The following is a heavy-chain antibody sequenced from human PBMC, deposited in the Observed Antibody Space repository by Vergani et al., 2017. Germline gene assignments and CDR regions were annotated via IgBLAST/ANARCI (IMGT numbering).Heavy chain of an antibody. CDR2: ISSSSGYI. CDR3: ARDKAYGGYVGDY. V-gene: IGHV3-21*01. CDR1: GFTFSSYS. J-gene: IGHJ4*02. Sequence: EVQLVESGGGLVKPGGSLRLSCAASGFTFSSYSMNWVRQAPGKGLEWVSSISSSSGYIYYADSVKGRFTISRDNAKNSLYLQMNSLRAEDTAVYYCARDKAYGGYVGDYWGQGTLVTVSS. D-gene: IGHD5-12*01.